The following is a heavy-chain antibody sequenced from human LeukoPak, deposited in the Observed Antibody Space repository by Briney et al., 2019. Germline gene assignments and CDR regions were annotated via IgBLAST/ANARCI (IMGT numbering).Heavy chain of an antibody. CDR1: GYTFTSYG. CDR2: ISAYNGNT. V-gene: IGHV1-18*01. J-gene: IGHJ5*02. D-gene: IGHD2-2*01. Sequence: ASVKVSCKASGYTFTSYGISWVRQAPGQGLEWMGWISAYNGNTHYAQKLQGRVTMTRDTSISTAYMELSRLRSDDTAVYYCARDRGVVVPAAMPCWFDPWGQGTLVTVSS. CDR3: ARDRGVVVPAAMPCWFDP.